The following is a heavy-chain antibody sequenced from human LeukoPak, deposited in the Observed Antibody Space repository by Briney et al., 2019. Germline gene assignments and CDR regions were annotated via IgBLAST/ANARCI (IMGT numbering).Heavy chain of an antibody. V-gene: IGHV3-7*04. D-gene: IGHD3-22*01. CDR2: IKQDGSEK. CDR1: GFTFSSYW. J-gene: IGHJ4*02. Sequence: GGSLRLSCAASGFTFSSYWMSWVRQAPGKGLEWVANIKQDGSEKYYVDSVKGRFTISRDNAKTSVYLQMNSLRAEDTAVYYCARDVVSYYDSSGYHDYWGQGTLVTVSS. CDR3: ARDVVSYYDSSGYHDY.